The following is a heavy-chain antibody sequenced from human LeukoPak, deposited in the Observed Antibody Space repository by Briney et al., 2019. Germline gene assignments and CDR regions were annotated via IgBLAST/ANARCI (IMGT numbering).Heavy chain of an antibody. Sequence: GGSLRLSCAASGFTFSNFAMTWVRQAPGKGLEWVSSIVVSSSTYYSDSLKGRFTTSRENAKNSLYLQMNRLRAEDTAVYYCARIGAGSSRDYWGQGTLVTVSS. CDR2: IVVSSST. CDR3: ARIGAGSSRDY. D-gene: IGHD6-13*01. J-gene: IGHJ4*02. V-gene: IGHV3-21*01. CDR1: GFTFSNFA.